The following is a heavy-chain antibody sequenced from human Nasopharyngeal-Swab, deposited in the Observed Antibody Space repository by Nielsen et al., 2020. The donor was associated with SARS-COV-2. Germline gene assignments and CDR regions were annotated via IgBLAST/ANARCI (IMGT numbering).Heavy chain of an antibody. CDR1: GGSISSSSYY. D-gene: IGHD3-22*01. CDR2: IYYSGST. J-gene: IGHJ5*02. V-gene: IGHV4-39*01. CDR3: ARHDDSGYYDWFDP. Sequence: GSLRLSCTVSGGSISSSSYYWGWIRPPPGKGLEWIGSIYYSGSTYYHPSLKSRVTISVDTSKNQFSLKLSSVTAADTAVYYCARHDDSGYYDWFDPWGQGTLVTVSS.